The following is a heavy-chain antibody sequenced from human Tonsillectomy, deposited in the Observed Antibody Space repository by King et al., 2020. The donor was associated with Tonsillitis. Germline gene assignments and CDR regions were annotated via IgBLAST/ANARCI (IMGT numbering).Heavy chain of an antibody. J-gene: IGHJ3*02. CDR3: ATLRVVYYDSSGYSPFDI. CDR1: GYSFTSYW. D-gene: IGHD3-22*01. Sequence: EVQLVESGAEVKKPGESLRISCKGSGYSFTSYWISWVRQMPGKGLEWMGRIDPSDSYTNYSPSFQGHVTISADKSISTAYLQWSSLKASDTAMYYCATLRVVYYDSSGYSPFDIWGQGTMVTVSS. CDR2: IDPSDSYT. V-gene: IGHV5-10-1*03.